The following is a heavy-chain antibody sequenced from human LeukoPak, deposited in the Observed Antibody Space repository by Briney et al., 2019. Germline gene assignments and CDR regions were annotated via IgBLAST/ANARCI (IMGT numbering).Heavy chain of an antibody. D-gene: IGHD2-2*01. CDR3: AKRADGSSTDCPGY. CDR2: ISGSGGST. V-gene: IGHV3-23*01. J-gene: IGHJ4*02. Sequence: PGGSLTLTCAASGFTFSTYGMSWVRQAPGKGLEWVSTISGSGGSTYHADSVKGRFTISRDNSKNTLYLQMNLLRDEDTAVYYCAKRADGSSTDCPGYWCQGTLVTVSS. CDR1: GFTFSTYG.